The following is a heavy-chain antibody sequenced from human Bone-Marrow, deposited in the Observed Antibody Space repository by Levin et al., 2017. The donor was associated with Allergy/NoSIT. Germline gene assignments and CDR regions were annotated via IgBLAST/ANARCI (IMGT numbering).Heavy chain of an antibody. Sequence: SQTLSLTCTVSGTSISSGGYYYHWIRQLPGKGLEWIGYVYYSGSTQYNPSLQSRISMTADSFENQFSLTLKSVTAADTAVYYCARDARYSTASAFDHWGQGILVTVSS. V-gene: IGHV4-31*03. CDR1: GTSISSGGYY. D-gene: IGHD2-8*02. CDR3: ARDARYSTASAFDH. CDR2: VYYSGST. J-gene: IGHJ5*02.